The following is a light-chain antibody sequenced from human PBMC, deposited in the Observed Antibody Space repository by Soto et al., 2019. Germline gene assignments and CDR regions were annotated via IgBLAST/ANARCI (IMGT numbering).Light chain of an antibody. CDR2: AAS. J-gene: IGKJ5*01. CDR3: QQSYSTPIT. V-gene: IGKV1-39*01. CDR1: QSISSY. Sequence: DIQMTQSPSSLSASVGDRVTITCRASQSISSYLNWYQQKPGKAPKLLIYAASSLQSGVPSRYSGSGSGTDFTRNNSSLQPEDFATYYCQQSYSTPITFGHGTRLDIK.